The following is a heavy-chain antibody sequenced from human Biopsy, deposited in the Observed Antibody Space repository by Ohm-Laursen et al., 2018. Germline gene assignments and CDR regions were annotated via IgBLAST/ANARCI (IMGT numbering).Heavy chain of an antibody. J-gene: IGHJ4*02. CDR3: AREAIGYQLPGDD. CDR2: IIPILRTT. D-gene: IGHD2-15*01. CDR1: TGTFDSYG. Sequence: GASVKVSCKTSTGTFDSYGVTWVRQAPGQGLEWMGRIIPILRTTTYAPKFQGRVTFTADKSSSTAYLELSSLTSEDTAMFYCAREAIGYQLPGDDWGQGTLVTVSS. V-gene: IGHV1-69*04.